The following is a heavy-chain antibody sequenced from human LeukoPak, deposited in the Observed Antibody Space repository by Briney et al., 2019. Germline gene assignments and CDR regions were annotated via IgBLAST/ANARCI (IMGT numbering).Heavy chain of an antibody. CDR3: ARGRNTYGGNSEIEY. V-gene: IGHV4-39*07. Sequence: PSETLSLTCTVSGGSIGSSSYYWGWIRQPPGKGLSWIGSIYYSGSTYYNPSLKSRVTISVDTSRDQFSLKLSSVTAADTAVYYCARGRNTYGGNSEIEYWGQGTLVTVSS. D-gene: IGHD4-23*01. J-gene: IGHJ4*02. CDR1: GGSIGSSSYY. CDR2: IYYSGST.